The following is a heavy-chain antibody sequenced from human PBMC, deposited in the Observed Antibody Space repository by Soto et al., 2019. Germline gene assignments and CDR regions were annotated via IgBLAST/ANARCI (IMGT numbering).Heavy chain of an antibody. D-gene: IGHD6-19*01. J-gene: IGHJ3*01. Sequence: PGGSLRLSCVASGVTFTTNAMDWVRQAPGKGLEWVSFISGDDGSGNYADSVKGRFTISRDNSKNTLYLQMNSLRAEDTAIYYCVKEASGWKSRGSFALWGRGTMVTVSS. CDR1: GVTFTTNA. CDR2: ISGDDGSG. V-gene: IGHV3-23*01. CDR3: VKEASGWKSRGSFAL.